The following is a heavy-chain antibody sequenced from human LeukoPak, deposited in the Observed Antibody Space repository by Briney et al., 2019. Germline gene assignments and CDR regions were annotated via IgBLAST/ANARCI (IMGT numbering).Heavy chain of an antibody. CDR1: GYTFTGYY. V-gene: IGHV7-4-1*02. J-gene: IGHJ4*02. Sequence: ASVKVSCKASGYTFTGYYMHWVRQAPGQGLEWMGWINTNTGNPTYAQGFTGRFVFSLDTSVSTAYLQISSLKAEDTAVYYCAREPVGWLLERRYFDYWGQGTLVTVSS. CDR2: INTNTGNP. CDR3: AREPVGWLLERRYFDY. D-gene: IGHD2-15*01.